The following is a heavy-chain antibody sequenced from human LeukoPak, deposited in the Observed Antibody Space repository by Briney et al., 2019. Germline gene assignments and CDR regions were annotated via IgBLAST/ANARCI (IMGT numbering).Heavy chain of an antibody. CDR2: ISGSGGST. CDR1: GFTFSSYA. Sequence: GRSLRLSCAASGFTFSSYAMTWVRQAPGKGLEWVSTISGSGGSTDYADSVKGRFTISRDNSKNTLYVQMNSLRAEDTAVYYCAKGDPIDYWGQGTLVTVSS. J-gene: IGHJ4*02. V-gene: IGHV3-23*01. CDR3: AKGDPIDY.